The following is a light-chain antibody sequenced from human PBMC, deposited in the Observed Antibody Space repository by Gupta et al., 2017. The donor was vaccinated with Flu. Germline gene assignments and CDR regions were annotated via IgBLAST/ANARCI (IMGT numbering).Light chain of an antibody. J-gene: IGLJ3*02. CDR3: SSYTSSSTLV. V-gene: IGLV2-14*01. Sequence: QSALTQPASVSGSPGQSITISCSGTNSDVGGYDYVSWYQQHPGEAPKLMLYEVSNRPAGVASRFSGSKSGNTASLTISGLQGEDEAVYYCSSYTSSSTLVFGGGTKLTVL. CDR2: EVS. CDR1: NSDVGGYDY.